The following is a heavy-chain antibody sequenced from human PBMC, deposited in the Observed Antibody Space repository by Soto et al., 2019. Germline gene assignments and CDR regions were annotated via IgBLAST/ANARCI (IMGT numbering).Heavy chain of an antibody. Sequence: SETLSLTCTISGGSISVYYRSWIRQSPRQGLEWIGYVYDNGRPYYSPSLKSRVTISAETSKNQISLKLTSATAADTAVYYCARGVGSSPPRYWGRGTLVTVSS. V-gene: IGHV4-59*01. J-gene: IGHJ4*02. D-gene: IGHD3-9*01. CDR3: ARGVGSSPPRY. CDR1: GGSISVYY. CDR2: VYDNGRP.